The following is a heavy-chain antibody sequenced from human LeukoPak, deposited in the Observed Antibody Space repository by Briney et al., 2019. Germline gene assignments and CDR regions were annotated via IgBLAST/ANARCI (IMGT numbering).Heavy chain of an antibody. V-gene: IGHV1-18*01. CDR3: AREVVPAAHYYYYMDV. CDR1: GYTFTSYG. J-gene: IGHJ6*03. CDR2: ISGYNGNT. Sequence: ASVKVSCKASGYTFTSYGISWVRQAPGQGLEWMGWISGYNGNTNYAQKFQGRVTITADKSTSTAYMELSSLRSEDTAVYYCAREVVPAAHYYYYMDVWGKGTTVTVSS. D-gene: IGHD2-2*01.